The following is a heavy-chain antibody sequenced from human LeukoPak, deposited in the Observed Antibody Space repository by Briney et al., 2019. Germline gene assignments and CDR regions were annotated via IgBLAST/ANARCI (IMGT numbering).Heavy chain of an antibody. CDR2: IYHSGST. V-gene: IGHV4-4*02. CDR3: ASYGIAAAGHLSYYYYGMDV. D-gene: IGHD6-13*01. CDR1: GGSISSSNW. J-gene: IGHJ6*02. Sequence: SGTLSLTCAVSGGSISSSNWWSWVRQPPGKGLEWIGEIYHSGSTNYNPSLKSRVTISVDKSKNQFSLKLSSVTAADTAVYYCASYGIAAAGHLSYYYYGMDVWGQGTTVTVSS.